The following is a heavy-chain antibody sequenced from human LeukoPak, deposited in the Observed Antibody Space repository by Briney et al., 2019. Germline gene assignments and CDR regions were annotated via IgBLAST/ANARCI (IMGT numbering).Heavy chain of an antibody. V-gene: IGHV4-39*07. J-gene: IGHJ4*02. Sequence: PSETLSLTCTVSGGSISSSSYYWGWIRQPPGKGLGWIGSIYYSGSTYYNPSLKSRVTISVDTSKNQFSLKLSSVTAADTAVYYCASLPAAGYYFDYWGQGTLVTVSS. CDR3: ASLPAAGYYFDY. CDR2: IYYSGST. D-gene: IGHD6-13*01. CDR1: GGSISSSSYY.